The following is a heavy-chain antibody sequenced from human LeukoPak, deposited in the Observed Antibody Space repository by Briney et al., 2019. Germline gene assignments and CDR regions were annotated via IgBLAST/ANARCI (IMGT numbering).Heavy chain of an antibody. CDR1: GFTFSSYS. J-gene: IGHJ4*02. V-gene: IGHV3-48*04. D-gene: IGHD2-15*01. CDR2: ISSSSSTI. CDR3: ARAPRYCSGGSCYTFDY. Sequence: GGSLRLSCAASGFTFSSYSMNWVRQAPGKGLEWVSYISSSSSTIYYADSVKGRFTISRDNAKNSLYLQMNSLRAEDSAVYYCARAPRYCSGGSCYTFDYWGQGTLVTVSS.